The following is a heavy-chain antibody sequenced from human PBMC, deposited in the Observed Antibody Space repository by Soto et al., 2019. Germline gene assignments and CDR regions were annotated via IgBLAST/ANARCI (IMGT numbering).Heavy chain of an antibody. J-gene: IGHJ4*02. V-gene: IGHV2-5*02. Sequence: QITLKESGPTLVKPTQTLTLTCTFSGFSLSTSGVAVGWIRQPPGKAPEWLALIYWDDDKRYSPSLKSRVTXTXDXXRNQVVHTITNMDPVDTAIYYCVHSEIEAAGPFDYWGQGTLVTVSS. D-gene: IGHD6-13*01. CDR1: GFSLSTSGVA. CDR3: VHSEIEAAGPFDY. CDR2: IYWDDDK.